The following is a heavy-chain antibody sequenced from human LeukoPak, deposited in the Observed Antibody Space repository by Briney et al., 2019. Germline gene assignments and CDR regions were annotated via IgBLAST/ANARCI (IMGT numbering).Heavy chain of an antibody. D-gene: IGHD3-3*01. CDR1: GFTFSSYA. CDR3: AKERRDRNRITIFGVVTYFDY. CDR2: MSYDGFNK. V-gene: IGHV3-30*18. Sequence: GRSLRLSCAASGFTFSSYAMHWVRQSLGKGLEWVAVMSYDGFNKYYADSVKGRFTISRDNSKNTLYLQMNSLRAEDTAVYYCAKERRDRNRITIFGVVTYFDYWGQGTLVTVSS. J-gene: IGHJ4*02.